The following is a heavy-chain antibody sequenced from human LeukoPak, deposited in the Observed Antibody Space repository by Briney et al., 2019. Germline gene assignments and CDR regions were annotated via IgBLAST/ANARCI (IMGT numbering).Heavy chain of an antibody. CDR3: ARDGSSSSHSWFDP. CDR1: GGSISSYY. D-gene: IGHD6-13*01. J-gene: IGHJ5*02. V-gene: IGHV4-59*01. CDR2: IYYSGST. Sequence: SETLSLTCTVSGGSISSYYWSWIRQPPGKGLEWIGYIYYSGSTNYNPSLKSRVTISVDTSKNQFSLKLSSVTAADTAVYYCARDGSSSSHSWFDPWGQGTLVTVSS.